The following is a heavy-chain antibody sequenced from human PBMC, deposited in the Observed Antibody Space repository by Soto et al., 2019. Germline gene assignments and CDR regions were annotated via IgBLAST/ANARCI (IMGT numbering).Heavy chain of an antibody. CDR1: GGSISSYD. CDR2: IYYSGST. Sequence: SETLSLTCTVSGGSISSYDWSWVRQPPGKGLEWIGYIYYSGSTNYNPSLKSRVTISVDTSKNQFSLKLSSVTAADTAVYYCARAGQQLALYSSGMDVWGPGTTVTVS. D-gene: IGHD6-13*01. J-gene: IGHJ6*02. V-gene: IGHV4-59*01. CDR3: ARAGQQLALYSSGMDV.